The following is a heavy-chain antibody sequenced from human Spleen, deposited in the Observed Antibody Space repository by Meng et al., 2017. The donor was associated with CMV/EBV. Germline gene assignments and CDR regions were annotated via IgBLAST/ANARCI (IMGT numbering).Heavy chain of an antibody. V-gene: IGHV4-34*01. CDR2: ISQSGTT. J-gene: IGHJ4*02. CDR3: ARGHRAGYYYVVFDS. D-gene: IGHD3-9*01. CDR1: GVSFSGYY. Sequence: GSLRLSCIVYGVSFSGYYWTWIRQVPGKGLQWIGEISQSGTTTYNPALKSRLTISLDTSKNQFSLNLNSVTAADTAVYYCARGHRAGYYYVVFDSWGQGTPVTVSS.